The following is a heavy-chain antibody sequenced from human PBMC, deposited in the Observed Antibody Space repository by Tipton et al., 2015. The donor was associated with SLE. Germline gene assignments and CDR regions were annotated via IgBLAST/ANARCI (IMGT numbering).Heavy chain of an antibody. CDR3: AREVKTVMDSDAFDV. Sequence: TLSLTCSVYGGSVSGYYWSWIRQPAGKGLEWIGRSYTGGNTKYNPSLPSRVTLSVDASKDQFSLKLSSVTAADTAVYYCAREVKTVMDSDAFDVWGQGTMVTVSS. CDR1: GGSVSGYY. J-gene: IGHJ3*01. CDR2: SYTGGNT. D-gene: IGHD2-2*03. V-gene: IGHV4-4*07.